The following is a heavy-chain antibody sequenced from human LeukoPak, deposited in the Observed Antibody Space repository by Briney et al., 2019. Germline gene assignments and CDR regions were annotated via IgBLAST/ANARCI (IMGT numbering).Heavy chain of an antibody. CDR3: AKGFAATGIGY. Sequence: SQTLSLTCAISGDSVSSNSGAWNWIRHAPSRGLEWLGRTYYKSKWYNDYAVSVKSRITINPDTSKNQFSLQLNPVTPEDTAVYFCAKGFAATGIGYWGQGTLVTVSS. D-gene: IGHD6-13*01. J-gene: IGHJ4*02. CDR1: GDSVSSNSGA. CDR2: TYYKSKWYN. V-gene: IGHV6-1*01.